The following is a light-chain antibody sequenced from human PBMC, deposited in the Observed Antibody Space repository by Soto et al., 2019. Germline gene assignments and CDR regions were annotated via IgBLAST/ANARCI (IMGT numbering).Light chain of an antibody. CDR3: HQRDNWPWT. Sequence: EIVLTQSPATLSLSPGERATLSCRAGQSVRSNLAWYQQKPGQAPRLLIYDASNRATGIPGRFSGSGSGTDFTLTISNLEPEDFAVYYCHQRDNWPWTFGQGAKVEIK. J-gene: IGKJ1*01. V-gene: IGKV3-11*01. CDR1: QSVRSN. CDR2: DAS.